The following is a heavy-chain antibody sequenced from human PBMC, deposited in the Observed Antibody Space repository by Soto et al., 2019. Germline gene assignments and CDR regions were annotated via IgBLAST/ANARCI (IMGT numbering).Heavy chain of an antibody. CDR1: GYTFTSYD. J-gene: IGHJ6*03. Sequence: ASVKVSCKASGYTFTSYDINWVRQATGQGLEWMGWMNPNSGNTGYAQKFQGRVTMTRNTSISTAYMELSSLRSEDTAVYYCARVGYYDFWSGYPGHYYYYMDVWGKGTTVTVSS. V-gene: IGHV1-8*01. D-gene: IGHD3-3*01. CDR3: ARVGYYDFWSGYPGHYYYYMDV. CDR2: MNPNSGNT.